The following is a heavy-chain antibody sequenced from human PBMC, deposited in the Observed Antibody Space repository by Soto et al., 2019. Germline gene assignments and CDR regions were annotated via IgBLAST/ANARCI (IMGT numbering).Heavy chain of an antibody. Sequence: EVQLLESGGGLVQPGGSLRLPCAASGFTFSSYAMSWVRQAPGKGLEWVSAISGSGGSTYYADSVKGRFTISRDNSKNTLYLQMNSLRAEDTAVYYCAKVSYGRRLRCLDYWGQGTLVTVSS. V-gene: IGHV3-23*01. J-gene: IGHJ4*02. CDR2: ISGSGGST. CDR3: AKVSYGRRLRCLDY. CDR1: GFTFSSYA. D-gene: IGHD4-17*01.